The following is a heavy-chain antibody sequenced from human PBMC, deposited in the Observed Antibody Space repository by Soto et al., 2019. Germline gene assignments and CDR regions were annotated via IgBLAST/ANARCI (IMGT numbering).Heavy chain of an antibody. CDR2: ISYEGTVK. V-gene: IGHV3-30*03. CDR3: ARKMRPGVGPGPDY. Sequence: QVQLVESGGGVVQPGRSLSLSCAATGFTFGTYDMHWVRQAPGRGLEWVAVISYEGTVKYYADSVRGRLTISRDNPGNTLYLQMSSLGAEDTAVYYCARKMRPGVGPGPDYWGQGTLVTVSS. CDR1: GFTFGTYD. J-gene: IGHJ4*02. D-gene: IGHD2-8*01.